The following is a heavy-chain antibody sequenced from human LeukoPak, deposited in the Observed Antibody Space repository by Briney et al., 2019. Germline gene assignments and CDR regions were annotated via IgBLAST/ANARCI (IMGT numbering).Heavy chain of an antibody. CDR3: ARGGLLTYYYDSSGLLAFDI. CDR1: GGSISSYY. D-gene: IGHD3-22*01. CDR2: IYTSGST. Sequence: SETLSLTCTVSGGSISSYYWSWIRQPAGKGLEWIGRIYTSGSTNYNPSLKSRVTMSVDTSKNQFSLKLSSVTAADTAVYYCARGGLLTYYYDSSGLLAFDIWGQGTMVTVSS. J-gene: IGHJ3*02. V-gene: IGHV4-4*07.